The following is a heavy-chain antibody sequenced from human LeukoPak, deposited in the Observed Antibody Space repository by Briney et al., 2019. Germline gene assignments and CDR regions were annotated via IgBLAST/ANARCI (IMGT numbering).Heavy chain of an antibody. CDR1: GDSFSDYY. Sequence: PSETLSLACSFSGDSFSDYYWTWIRRPPGGRLEWIGQIYFRGSTKYNPSLKNRVSISVDTSKNQVYLTLTSVTAADTAVYYCARAMRWTSGPVELGWFDRWAQGTLVTVSS. CDR3: ARAMRWTSGPVELGWFDR. J-gene: IGHJ5*02. V-gene: IGHV4-59*01. D-gene: IGHD1-1*01. CDR2: IYFRGST.